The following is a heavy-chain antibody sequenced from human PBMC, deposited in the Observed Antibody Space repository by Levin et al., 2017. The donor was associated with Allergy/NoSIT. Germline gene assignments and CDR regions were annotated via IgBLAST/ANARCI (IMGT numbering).Heavy chain of an antibody. Sequence: SETLSLTCAISGDSVSSNSAAWNWIRQSPSRGLEWLGRTYYRSKWYNDYAVSVKSRITINPDTSKNQFSLQLNSVTPEDTAVYYCARLHIAPKFGSSYHVDAFDIWGQGTMVTVSS. D-gene: IGHD6-13*01. J-gene: IGHJ3*02. CDR1: GDSVSSNSAA. V-gene: IGHV6-1*01. CDR3: ARLHIAPKFGSSYHVDAFDI. CDR2: TYYRSKWYN.